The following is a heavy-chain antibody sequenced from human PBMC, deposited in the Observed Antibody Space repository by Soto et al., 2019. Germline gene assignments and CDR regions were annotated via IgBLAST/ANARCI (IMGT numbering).Heavy chain of an antibody. J-gene: IGHJ4*02. CDR2: IYYSGST. V-gene: IGHV4-59*01. CDR1: GGSISSYY. CDR3: ARGGISGASCLFDY. D-gene: IGHD2-15*01. Sequence: QVQLQESGPGLVKPSETLSLTCTVSGGSISSYYWSWNRQSPGKGLEWIGYIYYSGSTNYNPSLKSRVTISVDTSKNQFSLKLSSVTAADTAVYYCARGGISGASCLFDYWGQGTLVTVSS.